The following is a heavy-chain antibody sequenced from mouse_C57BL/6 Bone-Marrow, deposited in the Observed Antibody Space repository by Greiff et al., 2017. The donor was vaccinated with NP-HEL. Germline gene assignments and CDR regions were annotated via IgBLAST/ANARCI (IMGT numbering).Heavy chain of an antibody. CDR3: ARASSYFDY. CDR1: GYSITSGYY. CDR2: ISYDGSN. V-gene: IGHV3-6*01. J-gene: IGHJ2*01. Sequence: EVQLQESGPGLVKPSQSLSLTCSVTGYSITSGYYWNWIRQSPGNKLEWMGYISYDGSNNYNPSLKNRISITRDTSKNQFFLKLNSVTTEDTATYYCARASSYFDYWGQGTTLTVSS.